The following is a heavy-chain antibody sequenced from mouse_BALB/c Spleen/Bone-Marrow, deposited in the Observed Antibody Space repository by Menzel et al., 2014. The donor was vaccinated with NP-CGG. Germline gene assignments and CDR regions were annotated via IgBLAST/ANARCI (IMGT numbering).Heavy chain of an antibody. D-gene: IGHD2-4*01. V-gene: IGHV5-6-3*01. CDR2: VNVNGDRT. CDR3: ARGYDCSCWFAY. CDR1: GFTFSNYG. Sequence: EVKLVESGGGLVQPGGSLKLSCAASGFTFSNYGMSWVRQTPDKRLEMIATVNVNGDRTYHPDSVKGRFTISRDNAKNTLSLQMSSLKSEDTAMYYCARGYDCSCWFAYWGQGTLVTVSA. J-gene: IGHJ3*01.